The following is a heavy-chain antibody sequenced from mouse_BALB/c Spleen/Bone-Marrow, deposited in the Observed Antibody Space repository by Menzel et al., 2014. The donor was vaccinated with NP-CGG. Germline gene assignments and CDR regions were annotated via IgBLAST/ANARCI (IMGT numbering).Heavy chain of an antibody. J-gene: IGHJ3*01. Sequence: EVQLQQSGAELVKPGASVKLSCTASGFNIKDTYMHWVKQRPEQGLEWIGRIDPANGNTKYDPKFQGKATITADTSSNTAYLQLRRLTSEDAAVYYCASYYFGSCGFAYWGQGTLVTVSA. CDR1: GFNIKDTY. CDR2: IDPANGNT. D-gene: IGHD1-1*01. V-gene: IGHV14-3*02. CDR3: ASYYFGSCGFAY.